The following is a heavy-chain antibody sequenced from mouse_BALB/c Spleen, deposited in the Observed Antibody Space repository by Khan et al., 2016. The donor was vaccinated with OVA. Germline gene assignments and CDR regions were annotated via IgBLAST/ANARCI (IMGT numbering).Heavy chain of an antibody. CDR2: ISSGGST. Sequence: EVKLVESGGGLVKPGGSLKLSCAASGFTFSSYAMSWVRQTPEKRLEWVASISSGGSTYYPDSVKGRFTISRDNARNILYLQLSSLRSEDTATYXCARDYYYGTGYFDVWGAGTTVTVSS. V-gene: IGHV5-6-5*01. J-gene: IGHJ1*01. CDR3: ARDYYYGTGYFDV. D-gene: IGHD1-1*01. CDR1: GFTFSSYA.